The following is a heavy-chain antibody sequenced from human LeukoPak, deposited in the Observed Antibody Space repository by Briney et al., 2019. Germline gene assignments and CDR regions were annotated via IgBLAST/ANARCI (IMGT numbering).Heavy chain of an antibody. Sequence: SETLSLTCTVSGGSISSYYWSWIRQPPGKGLEWIGYIYYSGSTNYNPSLKSRVTISVDTSKNQFSLKLSSVTAADTAVYYCARGLRWSNLDYWGQETLVTVSS. V-gene: IGHV4-59*01. CDR1: GGSISSYY. J-gene: IGHJ4*02. CDR2: IYYSGST. D-gene: IGHD4-23*01. CDR3: ARGLRWSNLDY.